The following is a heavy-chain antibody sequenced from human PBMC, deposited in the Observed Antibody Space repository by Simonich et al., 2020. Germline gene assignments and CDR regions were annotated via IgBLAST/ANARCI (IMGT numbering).Heavy chain of an antibody. CDR3: ARGKGCKNDFDI. CDR2: INHSGST. Sequence: VQLQQWGAGLLKHSENLTLTCAVDGGAFSGYYWSCIRQPPGKGLEWSGEINHSGSTNYNPSLKNLVTLSVDTSKNRFSLKLSSVTAADTAVYYCARGKGCKNDFDIWGQGTMVTVSS. V-gene: IGHV4-34*01. J-gene: IGHJ3*02. D-gene: IGHD6-19*01. CDR1: GGAFSGYY.